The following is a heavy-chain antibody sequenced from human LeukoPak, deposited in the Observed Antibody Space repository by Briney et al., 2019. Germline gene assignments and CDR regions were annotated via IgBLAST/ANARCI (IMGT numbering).Heavy chain of an antibody. D-gene: IGHD3-22*01. J-gene: IGHJ4*02. V-gene: IGHV1-2*02. CDR3: ARGSSGYYYRMDY. Sequence: SVKVSCKASGYTFIGYYLHWVRQAPGQGLEWMGWINPNIGDTNYAQQFQGRVTMTRDTSINTAYMELSRLKSDDTAVYYCARGSSGYYYRMDYWGQGTLVTVSS. CDR2: INPNIGDT. CDR1: GYTFIGYY.